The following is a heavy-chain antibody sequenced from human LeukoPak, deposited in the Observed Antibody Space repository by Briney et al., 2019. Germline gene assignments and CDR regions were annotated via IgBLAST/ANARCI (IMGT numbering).Heavy chain of an antibody. CDR1: GFTFSDYY. CDR3: ARDENYYDSPHAFDI. D-gene: IGHD3-22*01. Sequence: GGSLRLSCAASGFTFSDYYMSWIRQAPGKGLEWVSYISSSGSTIYYADSVQGRFTISRDNAKNSLYLQMNSLRAEDTAVYYCARDENYYDSPHAFDIWGQGTMVTVSS. J-gene: IGHJ3*02. CDR2: ISSSGSTI. V-gene: IGHV3-11*01.